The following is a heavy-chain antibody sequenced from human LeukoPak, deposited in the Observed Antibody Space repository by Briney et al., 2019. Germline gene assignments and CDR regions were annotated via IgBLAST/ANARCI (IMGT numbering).Heavy chain of an antibody. Sequence: ASVKVSCKASGYTFTSHGISWVRQAPGQGLEWMGWISAYNGNTNYAQKLQGRVTTTTDTSTSTAYMELRSLRSDDTAVYYCARDLRGSWGPGFDYWGQGTLVTVSS. D-gene: IGHD1-26*01. CDR2: ISAYNGNT. CDR1: GYTFTSHG. CDR3: ARDLRGSWGPGFDY. V-gene: IGHV1-18*01. J-gene: IGHJ4*02.